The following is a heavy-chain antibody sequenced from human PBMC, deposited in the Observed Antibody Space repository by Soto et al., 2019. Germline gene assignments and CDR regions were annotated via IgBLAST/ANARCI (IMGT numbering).Heavy chain of an antibody. Sequence: EASVKVSCKASGGTFSSYAISWVRQAPGQGLEWMGGIIPIFGTANYAQKFQGGVTITADESTSTAYMELSSLRSEDTAVYYCASVDCSSTSCYDPPDYYYYGMDVWGQGTTVT. CDR3: ASVDCSSTSCYDPPDYYYYGMDV. CDR1: GGTFSSYA. J-gene: IGHJ6*02. CDR2: IIPIFGTA. D-gene: IGHD2-2*01. V-gene: IGHV1-69*13.